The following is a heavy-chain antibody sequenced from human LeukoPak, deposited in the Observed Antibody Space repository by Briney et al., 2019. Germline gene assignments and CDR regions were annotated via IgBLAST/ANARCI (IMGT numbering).Heavy chain of an antibody. J-gene: IGHJ5*02. CDR3: ARRGGANWFDP. D-gene: IGHD3-10*01. Sequence: SETLSLTYTVSGASTSSGLYYWNWFRQPAGKGLEYIGRIYNSGSTNYNPSLKSRVTISVDTPKNQFSLKLSSVTAADTAVYYCARRGGANWFDPWGQGTLVTVSS. CDR1: GASTSSGLYY. V-gene: IGHV4-61*02. CDR2: IYNSGST.